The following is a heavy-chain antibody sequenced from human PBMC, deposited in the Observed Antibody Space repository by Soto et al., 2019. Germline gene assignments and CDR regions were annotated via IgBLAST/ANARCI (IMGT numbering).Heavy chain of an antibody. D-gene: IGHD5-12*01. CDR2: TYYRSKWHN. CDR3: ARDGSGYQWYFDV. J-gene: IGHJ2*01. V-gene: IGHV6-1*01. Sequence: QVQLQQSGPGLVKPSQTLSLICAISGDSVSSASATWSWIRQSPSGRLEWLGRTYYRSKWHNDYAVSAKSRIAIIPDTSKNQLSLQLSSVTLEDTAVYFCARDGSGYQWYFDVWGRGSLVTVSS. CDR1: GDSVSSASAT.